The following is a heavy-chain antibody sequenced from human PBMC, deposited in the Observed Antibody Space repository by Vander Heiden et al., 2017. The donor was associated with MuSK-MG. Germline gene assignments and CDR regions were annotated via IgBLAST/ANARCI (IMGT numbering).Heavy chain of an antibody. V-gene: IGHV3-21*01. Sequence: EVQLVESGGGLVKPGGSLRLSCAASGFTFRSYRLDWVRQAPGKGLGGVSSISSSSSYIYYADSVKGRFTISRDNAKNSLYLQMNSLGAEDTAVYYGARDHEVRAFRDYYYYGMDVWGQGTTVTVSS. CDR1: GFTFRSYR. CDR2: ISSSSSYI. J-gene: IGHJ6*02. CDR3: ARDHEVRAFRDYYYYGMDV. D-gene: IGHD3-10*01.